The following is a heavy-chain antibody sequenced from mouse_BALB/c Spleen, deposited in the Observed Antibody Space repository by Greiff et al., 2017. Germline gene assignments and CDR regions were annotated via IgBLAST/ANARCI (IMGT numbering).Heavy chain of an antibody. CDR2: INPSSGYT. J-gene: IGHJ2*01. CDR3: ARSIVTARASYYFDY. Sequence: QVQLKQSAAELARPGASVKMSCKASGYTFTSYTMHWVKQRPGQGLEWIGYINPSSGYTEYNQKFKDKTTLTADKSSSTAYMKLSSLTSEDSAVYYCARSIVTARASYYFDYWGQGTTLTVSS. D-gene: IGHD3-1*01. V-gene: IGHV1-4*02. CDR1: GYTFTSYT.